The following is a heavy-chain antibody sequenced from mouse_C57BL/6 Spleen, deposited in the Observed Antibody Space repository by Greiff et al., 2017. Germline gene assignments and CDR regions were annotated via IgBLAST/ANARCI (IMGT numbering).Heavy chain of an antibody. CDR3: ARDETTVEVPPFDY. Sequence: EVQLVESGGGLVKPGGSLKLSCAASGFTFSSYAMSWVRQTPEKRLEWVATISDGGSYTYYPDNVKGRFTISRDNANNNLYLQMSHLKSEDTAMYYCARDETTVEVPPFDYWGQGTTLTVSS. CDR1: GFTFSSYA. J-gene: IGHJ2*01. CDR2: ISDGGSYT. V-gene: IGHV5-4*01. D-gene: IGHD1-1*01.